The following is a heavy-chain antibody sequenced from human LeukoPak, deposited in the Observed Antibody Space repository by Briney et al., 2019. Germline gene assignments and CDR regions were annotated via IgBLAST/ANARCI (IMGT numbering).Heavy chain of an antibody. V-gene: IGHV3-21*01. D-gene: IGHD6-13*01. CDR3: AKSARWYSSSWDYFDY. CDR2: ITSSSSYT. J-gene: IGHJ4*02. CDR1: GITFSNYN. Sequence: PGGSLRLSCAAPGITFSNYNMNWVRQAPGKGLEWISSITSSSSYTFYADSVKGRFTISRDNSKNTLYLQMNSLRAEDTAVYYCAKSARWYSSSWDYFDYWGQGTLVTVSS.